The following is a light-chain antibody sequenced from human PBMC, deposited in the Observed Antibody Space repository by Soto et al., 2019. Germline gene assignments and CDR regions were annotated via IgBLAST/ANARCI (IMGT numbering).Light chain of an antibody. J-gene: IGLJ1*01. CDR2: DVS. CDR3: CSYTASNTRQIV. Sequence: QSVLTKPASGSGSPGQSITISCTRTSSDAGGYNYVSWYQQHPGKAPKFMIYDVSNRPSGVSNRFSGSKSGNTASLTISGLQAEDEADYYCCSYTASNTRQIVFGTGTKVTVL. CDR1: SSDAGGYNY. V-gene: IGLV2-14*01.